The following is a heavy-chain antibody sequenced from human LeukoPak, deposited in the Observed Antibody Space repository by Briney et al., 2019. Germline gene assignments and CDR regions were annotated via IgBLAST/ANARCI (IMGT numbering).Heavy chain of an antibody. J-gene: IGHJ6*02. V-gene: IGHV3-48*01. D-gene: IGHD6-13*01. Sequence: GGSLRLSCAASEFAFSTYNMNWVRQAPGKGLEWVSYISTGSSTTYYADSVKGRFTISRDNSKNTLYLQMNSLRAEDTAVYYCAREDRYSSSWFKTVYYYYYGMDVWGQGTTVTVSS. CDR1: EFAFSTYN. CDR3: AREDRYSSSWFKTVYYYYYGMDV. CDR2: ISTGSSTT.